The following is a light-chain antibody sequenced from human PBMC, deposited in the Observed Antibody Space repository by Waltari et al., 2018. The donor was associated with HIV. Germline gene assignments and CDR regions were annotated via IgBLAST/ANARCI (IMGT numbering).Light chain of an antibody. Sequence: DIQMTQSPSSLSASIGDTVTITCRASQNIDNYLNWYQHQSGRVPKLLLYLASTLQTGVPPRFSGRGSGTLFSLIISDVQPEDLVTYFCQQTYSPPRTFGPGTR. V-gene: IGKV1-39*01. CDR3: QQTYSPPRT. J-gene: IGKJ5*01. CDR2: LAS. CDR1: QNIDNY.